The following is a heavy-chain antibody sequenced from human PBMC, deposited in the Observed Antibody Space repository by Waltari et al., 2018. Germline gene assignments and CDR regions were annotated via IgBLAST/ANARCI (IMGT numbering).Heavy chain of an antibody. Sequence: QVQLQQWGAGLLKPPETLSLTCAVYGGSFRDYSWSWVRQPPGKGLEWIGEITPSGFTSSNPSLKSRVTISVDTSKNQFSLRLSSVTAADTAVYYCVRAFMVTTFSALRYHDYYGMDVWGQGTAVTVSS. CDR2: ITPSGFT. V-gene: IGHV4-34*01. J-gene: IGHJ6*02. D-gene: IGHD4-17*01. CDR1: GGSFRDYS. CDR3: VRAFMVTTFSALRYHDYYGMDV.